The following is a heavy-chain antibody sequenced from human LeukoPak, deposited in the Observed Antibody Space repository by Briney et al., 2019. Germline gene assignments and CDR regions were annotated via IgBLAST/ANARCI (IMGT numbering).Heavy chain of an antibody. CDR1: GGSISSYY. Sequence: SETLSLTCTVSGGSISSYYWSWIRQPPGKGLEWIGYIYYSGSTNYNPSLKSRVTISVDTSKNHFSLKLSSVTAADTAVYYCARRSPVTASIDYWGQGPLVIVSS. CDR3: ARRSPVTASIDY. V-gene: IGHV4-59*08. D-gene: IGHD2-21*02. CDR2: IYYSGST. J-gene: IGHJ4*02.